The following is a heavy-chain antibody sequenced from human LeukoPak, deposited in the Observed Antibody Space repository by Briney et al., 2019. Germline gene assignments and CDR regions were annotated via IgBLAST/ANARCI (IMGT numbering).Heavy chain of an antibody. J-gene: IGHJ4*02. CDR3: ARGGRLVSSSHYGDY. D-gene: IGHD2-2*01. Sequence: GGSLRLSCAASGFTFSSYSMNWVRQAPGKGLEWVSSISSSSSYIYYADSVKGRFTISRDNAKNSLYLQMNSLRAEDTAVYYCARGGRLVSSSHYGDYWGQGTLVTVSS. CDR1: GFTFSSYS. CDR2: ISSSSSYI. V-gene: IGHV3-21*01.